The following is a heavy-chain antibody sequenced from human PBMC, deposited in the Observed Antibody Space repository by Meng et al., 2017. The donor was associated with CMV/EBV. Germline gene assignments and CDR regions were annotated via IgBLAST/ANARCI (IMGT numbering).Heavy chain of an antibody. V-gene: IGHV4-34*01. Sequence: QVQLQQGGAGLLNPSETLSLPCAVYGGSFSGYYWSWIRQPTAKGLEWIGEINHSGSTNYNPSLKSRVTISVDTSKNQFSLKLSSVTAADTAVYYCARGGVEMATIGYYLDYWGQGTLVTVSS. J-gene: IGHJ4*02. CDR3: ARGGVEMATIGYYLDY. CDR1: GGSFSGYY. CDR2: INHSGST. D-gene: IGHD5-24*01.